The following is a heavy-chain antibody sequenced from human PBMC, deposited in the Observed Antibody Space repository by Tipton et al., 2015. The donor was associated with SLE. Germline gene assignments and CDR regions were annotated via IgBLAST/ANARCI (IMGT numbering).Heavy chain of an antibody. CDR2: ISGYNGNT. Sequence: QLVQSGAEVKKPGASVKVSCKASNYMFTGYGVSWVRQATGQGLEWMGWISGYNGNTNYAQSLQGRVTMTTNTSTSTAYMELRSLRSDDTAVYFCARGPPGSEQWLGYYFDYWGQGTLVTVSS. J-gene: IGHJ4*02. V-gene: IGHV1-18*04. CDR1: NYMFTGYG. D-gene: IGHD6-19*01. CDR3: ARGPPGSEQWLGYYFDY.